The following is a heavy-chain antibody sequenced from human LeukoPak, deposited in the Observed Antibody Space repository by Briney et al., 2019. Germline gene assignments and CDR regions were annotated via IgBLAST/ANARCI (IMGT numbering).Heavy chain of an antibody. J-gene: IGHJ3*02. CDR3: AKDLTYGEYAGGDAFDI. D-gene: IGHD4-17*01. CDR1: GFTFSSYG. CDR2: IGGSGGST. Sequence: GGSLRLSCAASGFTFSSYGMSWVGQAPGKGLEWVSAIGGSGGSTYFADSVKGRFTISRDNSKNTLYLQMNSLRAEDTAVYYCAKDLTYGEYAGGDAFDIWSQGTMVTVSS. V-gene: IGHV3-23*01.